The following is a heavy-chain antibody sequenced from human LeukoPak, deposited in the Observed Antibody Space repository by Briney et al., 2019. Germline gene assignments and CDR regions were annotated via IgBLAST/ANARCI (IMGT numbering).Heavy chain of an antibody. CDR1: GYTFTSYG. J-gene: IGHJ4*02. D-gene: IGHD2-2*02. CDR2: INPNSGGT. V-gene: IGHV1-2*06. Sequence: ASVKVSCKASGYTFTSYGISWVRQAPGQGLEWMGRINPNSGGTNYAQKFQGRVTMTRDTSISTAYMELSRLRSDNTAVYYCARLGYCSSTSCYSDPPYDYWGQGTLVTVSS. CDR3: ARLGYCSSTSCYSDPPYDY.